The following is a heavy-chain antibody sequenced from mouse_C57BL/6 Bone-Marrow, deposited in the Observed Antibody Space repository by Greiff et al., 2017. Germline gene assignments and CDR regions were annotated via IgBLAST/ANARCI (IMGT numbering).Heavy chain of an antibody. V-gene: IGHV1-69*01. CDR1: GYTFTSYW. CDR2: IDPSDSYT. CDR3: ARNYYGIDAMDY. J-gene: IGHJ4*01. Sequence: VQLQQPGAELVMPGASVKLSCKASGYTFTSYWMHWVKQRPGQGLGWIGEIDPSDSYTNYNQKFKGKSTLTVDKSSSTAYMQLSSLTSEDSAVYYCARNYYGIDAMDYWGQGTSVTVSS. D-gene: IGHD1-1*01.